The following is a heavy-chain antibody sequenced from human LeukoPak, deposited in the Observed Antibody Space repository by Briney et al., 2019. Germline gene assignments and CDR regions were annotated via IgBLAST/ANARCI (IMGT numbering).Heavy chain of an antibody. CDR3: AREEGGYYCGDY. Sequence: PGGSLRLSCAASGFTFSNAWISWVRQAPGKGLEWVANIKQDGSEKYYVDSVKGRFTISRDNAKNSLYLQMNSLRVEDTAVYYCAREEGGYYCGDYWGQGTLVTVSS. J-gene: IGHJ4*02. CDR2: IKQDGSEK. CDR1: GFTFSNAW. V-gene: IGHV3-7*01. D-gene: IGHD3-22*01.